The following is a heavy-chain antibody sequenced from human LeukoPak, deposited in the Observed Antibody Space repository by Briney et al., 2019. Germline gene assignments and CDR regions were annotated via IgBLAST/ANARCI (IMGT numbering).Heavy chain of an antibody. J-gene: IGHJ3*02. Sequence: PGGSLRLSCAASGFTFSDYYMSWIRQAPGKGLEWVSYISSSGSTIYYADSVKGRFTISRDNAKNSLYLQMNSLRAEDTAVYYCAKALGVLMVYVAFDIWGQGTMVTVSS. V-gene: IGHV3-11*01. D-gene: IGHD2-8*01. CDR1: GFTFSDYY. CDR3: AKALGVLMVYVAFDI. CDR2: ISSSGSTI.